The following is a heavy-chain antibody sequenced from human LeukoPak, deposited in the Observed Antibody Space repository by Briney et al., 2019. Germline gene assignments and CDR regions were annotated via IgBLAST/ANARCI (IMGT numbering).Heavy chain of an antibody. CDR3: ARTINRWFGP. CDR2: NYYSGST. J-gene: IGHJ5*02. D-gene: IGHD2/OR15-2a*01. Sequence: SETLSLTCTVSGDSISSYYWSWIRQPPGKGLEWIACNYYSGSTNYNPSLKSRVTISVDTSKNQFSLRLSSVTAADTAVYYCARTINRWFGPWGQGTLVTVSS. CDR1: GDSISSYY. V-gene: IGHV4-59*01.